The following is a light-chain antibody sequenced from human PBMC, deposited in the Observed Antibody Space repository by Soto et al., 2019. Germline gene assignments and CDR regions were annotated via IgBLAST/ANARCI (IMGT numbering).Light chain of an antibody. CDR3: CSYAGSNNYV. J-gene: IGLJ1*01. V-gene: IGLV2-8*01. CDR1: GSDVGAYNY. CDR2: EVN. Sequence: QSVLTQPPSASGSPGQSVTISCTGTGSDVGAYNYVSWYRQYPGKAPKLVIFEVNKRPSGVPDRISGSKSGITASLTVSGPQAEDEADYYCCSYAGSNNYVFGTGTKVTVL.